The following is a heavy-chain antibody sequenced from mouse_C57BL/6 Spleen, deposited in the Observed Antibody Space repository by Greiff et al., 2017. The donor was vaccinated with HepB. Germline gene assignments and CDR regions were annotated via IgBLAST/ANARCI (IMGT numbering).Heavy chain of an antibody. CDR1: GYSFTGYY. D-gene: IGHD2-2*01. V-gene: IGHV1-42*01. J-gene: IGHJ1*03. Sequence: EVHLVESGPELVKPGASVKISCKASGYSFTGYYMNWVKQSPEKSLEWIGEINPSTGGTTYNQKFKAKATLTVDKSSSTAYMQLKSLTSEDSAVYYCARYGSWYFDVWGTGTTVTVSS. CDR2: INPSTGGT. CDR3: ARYGSWYFDV.